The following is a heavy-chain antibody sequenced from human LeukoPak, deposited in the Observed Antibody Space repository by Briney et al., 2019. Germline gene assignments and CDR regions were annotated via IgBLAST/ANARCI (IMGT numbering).Heavy chain of an antibody. CDR2: ISASGGST. J-gene: IGHJ3*02. V-gene: IGHV3-23*01. Sequence: GGSLILSCAASGFTFSTFAMSWVRQAPGKGLEWVSIISASGGSTYYADPVKGRFTISRDNSKNTLYLQMNSLRAEDTAVYYCASRQYDILTGYDGALDIWGQGTMVTVSS. CDR1: GFTFSTFA. D-gene: IGHD3-9*01. CDR3: ASRQYDILTGYDGALDI.